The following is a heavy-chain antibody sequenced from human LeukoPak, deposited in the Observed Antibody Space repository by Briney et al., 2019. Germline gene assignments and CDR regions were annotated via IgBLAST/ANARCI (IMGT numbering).Heavy chain of an antibody. CDR3: ARDPFNWSTTGGDY. CDR1: GGSISSYY. D-gene: IGHD3-9*01. V-gene: IGHV4-59*12. J-gene: IGHJ4*02. Sequence: PSETLSLTCTVSGGSISSYYWSWIRQPPGKGLEWIGYIYYSGSTNYNPSLKSRVTISVETSKNQFSLKLSSVTAADTAVYYCARDPFNWSTTGGDYWGQGTLVTVSS. CDR2: IYYSGST.